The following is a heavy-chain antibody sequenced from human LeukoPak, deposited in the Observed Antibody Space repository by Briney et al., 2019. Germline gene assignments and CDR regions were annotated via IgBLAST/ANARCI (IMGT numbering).Heavy chain of an antibody. CDR2: IKEDGGET. CDR1: GFTFSAYY. V-gene: IGHV3-7*01. CDR3: ARWGSYESSGDPVVFDY. D-gene: IGHD3-22*01. J-gene: IGHJ4*02. Sequence: PGGSLRLSCAASGFTFSAYYMTWVRQAPGKGLEWVANIKEDGGETDYVDSVKGRFTISRDNAKSSVYLQMNRLRAEDTAVYYCARWGSYESSGDPVVFDYWGQGTLVTVSS.